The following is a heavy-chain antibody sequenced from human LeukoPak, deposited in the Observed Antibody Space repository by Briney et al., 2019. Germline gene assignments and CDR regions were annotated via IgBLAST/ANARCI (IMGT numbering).Heavy chain of an antibody. J-gene: IGHJ5*02. V-gene: IGHV4-39*07. CDR2: IYYSGST. D-gene: IGHD6-19*01. CDR1: GGSISSSSYY. Sequence: SETLSLTCTVSGGSISSSSYYWGWIRQPPGKGLEWIGSIYYSGSTYYNPSLKSRVTISVDTSKNQFSLKLSSVTAADTAVYYCARNVAVSGWSLGGNWFDPWGQGTLVTVSS. CDR3: ARNVAVSGWSLGGNWFDP.